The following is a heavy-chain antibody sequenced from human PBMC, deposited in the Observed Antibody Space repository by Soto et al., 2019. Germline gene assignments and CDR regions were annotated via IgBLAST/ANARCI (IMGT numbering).Heavy chain of an antibody. Sequence: GASVKVSCKASGYSFTDYHIHWVRQAPGQGLEWLGRINPKSGGTSTAQKFQGWVTMTTDTSISTASIELTRLTSDDTAIYYGAMGDYTDCSNGVCSFFYNHDMDVWGQGTTVTVSS. CDR2: INPKSGGT. CDR3: AMGDYTDCSNGVCSFFYNHDMDV. V-gene: IGHV1-2*04. D-gene: IGHD2-8*01. CDR1: GYSFTDYH. J-gene: IGHJ6*02.